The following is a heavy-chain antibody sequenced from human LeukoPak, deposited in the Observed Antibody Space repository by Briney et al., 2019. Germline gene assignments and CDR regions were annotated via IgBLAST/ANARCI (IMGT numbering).Heavy chain of an antibody. CDR3: ATLSTMIAPVDY. CDR1: GYIFTSYY. D-gene: IGHD3-22*01. V-gene: IGHV1-46*01. CDR2: INPSGGST. J-gene: IGHJ4*02. Sequence: ASVTVSCKASGYIFTSYYMHWVRQAPGQGLEWMGLINPSGGSTSYAQKFQGRVTMTRDTSTTTVYMELSRLRSDDTAVYYCATLSTMIAPVDYWGQGTLVTVSS.